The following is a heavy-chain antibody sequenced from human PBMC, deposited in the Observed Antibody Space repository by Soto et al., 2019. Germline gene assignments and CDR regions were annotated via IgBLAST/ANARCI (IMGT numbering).Heavy chain of an antibody. CDR2: IYYSGST. D-gene: IGHD2-15*01. J-gene: IGHJ6*02. Sequence: SETLSLTCTVSGGSISSYYWSWIRQPPGKGLEWIGYIYYSGSTNYNPSLKSRVTISVDTSKNQFSLKLSSVTAADTAVYYCARHTQYVCSGGSCYHNPYYYYYGMDVWGQGTTVTVSS. CDR3: ARHTQYVCSGGSCYHNPYYYYYGMDV. CDR1: GGSISSYY. V-gene: IGHV4-59*08.